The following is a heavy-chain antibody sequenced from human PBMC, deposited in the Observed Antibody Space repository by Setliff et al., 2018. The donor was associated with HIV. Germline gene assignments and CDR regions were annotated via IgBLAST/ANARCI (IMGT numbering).Heavy chain of an antibody. J-gene: IGHJ4*02. CDR1: GGSMSSFY. V-gene: IGHV4-4*09. Sequence: SETLSLTCTVSGGSMSSFYWNWFRQPPGKGLQWIGYIYSNGNTKYNPSLESRVSISGDTSKSQFSLTLSSVTAADTAVYFCARLRSCSGISCFDYWGQGMLVTVSS. D-gene: IGHD2-2*01. CDR3: ARLRSCSGISCFDY. CDR2: IYSNGNT.